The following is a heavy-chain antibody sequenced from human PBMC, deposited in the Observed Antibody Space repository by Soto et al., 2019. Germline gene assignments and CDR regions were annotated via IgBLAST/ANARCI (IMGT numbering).Heavy chain of an antibody. J-gene: IGHJ4*02. CDR1: GGSISSSSYY. D-gene: IGHD3-10*01. CDR2: IYYSGST. Sequence: PSETLSLTCTVSGGSISSSSYYWGWIRQPPGEGLEWIGGIYYSGSTYYNPSLKSRVTISVDTSKNQFSLKLSSVTAADTAVYYWVRLPTTYYFDYWGQGTLVTVSS. V-gene: IGHV4-39*01. CDR3: VRLPTTYYFDY.